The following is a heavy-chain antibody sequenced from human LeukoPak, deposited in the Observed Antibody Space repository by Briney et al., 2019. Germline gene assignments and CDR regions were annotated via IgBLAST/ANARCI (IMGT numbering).Heavy chain of an antibody. CDR2: VYTSGST. CDR1: GGTISGGY. Sequence: KPSETLSLTCTVSGGTISGGYWSWIRQPPGRGLEWIGYVYTSGSTNYNPSLKSRVTISVDTSKSQFALKLSSVTAADTAVYYCAKSYFDYSTYYSYYFNLWGQGALVTVSS. D-gene: IGHD4-11*01. J-gene: IGHJ4*02. V-gene: IGHV4-4*09. CDR3: AKSYFDYSTYYSYYFNL.